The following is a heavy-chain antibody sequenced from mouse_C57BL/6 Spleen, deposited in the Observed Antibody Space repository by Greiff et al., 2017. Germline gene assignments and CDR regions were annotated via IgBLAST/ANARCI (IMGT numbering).Heavy chain of an antibody. D-gene: IGHD2-3*01. CDR1: GFTFSSYA. CDR2: ISSGGDYI. J-gene: IGHJ4*01. Sequence: EVKLMESGEGLVKPGGSLKLSCAASGFTFSSYAMSWVRQTPEKRLEWVAYISSGGDYIYYADTVKGRFTIYRDNARNTLYLQMSSLKSEDTAMYYCTRNDGTRDYAMDYWGQGTSVTVSS. CDR3: TRNDGTRDYAMDY. V-gene: IGHV5-9-1*02.